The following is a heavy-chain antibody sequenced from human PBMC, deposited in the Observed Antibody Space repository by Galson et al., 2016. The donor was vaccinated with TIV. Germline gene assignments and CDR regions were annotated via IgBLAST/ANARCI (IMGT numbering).Heavy chain of an antibody. D-gene: IGHD5-12*01. J-gene: IGHJ5*02. CDR3: ARGGYSAGFEVVDNWFDP. V-gene: IGHV1-69*13. CDR1: GGTFSNYP. CDR2: IIPMFGTA. Sequence: SVKVSCKASGGTFSNYPINWVRQAPGQGLEWMGGIIPMFGTANYPQKFEGRVTITAVESTTTVNMEMSSLRYEDTGVYYCARGGYSAGFEVVDNWFDPWGQGTLVTVSS.